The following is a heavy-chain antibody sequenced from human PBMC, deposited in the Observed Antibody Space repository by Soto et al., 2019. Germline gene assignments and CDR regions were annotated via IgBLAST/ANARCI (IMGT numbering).Heavy chain of an antibody. J-gene: IGHJ4*02. D-gene: IGHD1-1*01. Sequence: QVQLVQSGAEVKKPGASVKVSCKASGYTFTNHDINWVRQTTGQGLEWMGWMNPNSGDTGYAQKFQGSVTMTRDTSIRTAYMELSNLRSDDTAVYYCARVGGNWNDDYFDHWGQGALVTVSS. CDR2: MNPNSGDT. V-gene: IGHV1-8*01. CDR1: GYTFTNHD. CDR3: ARVGGNWNDDYFDH.